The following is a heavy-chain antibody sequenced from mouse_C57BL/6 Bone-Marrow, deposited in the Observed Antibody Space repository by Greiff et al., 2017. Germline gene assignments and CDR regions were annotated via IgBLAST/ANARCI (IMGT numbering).Heavy chain of an antibody. CDR1: GYTFTSYW. D-gene: IGHD1-2*01. CDR2: IHPNSGST. J-gene: IGHJ3*01. CDR3: ATTARRAWFAY. Sequence: QFQLQQPGAELVKPGASVKLSCKASGYTFTSYWMHWVKQRPGQGLEWIGMIHPNSGSTNYNEMFKSKATLTVDNSSSTAYMQLSSLTSEDSAVYYCATTARRAWFAYWGQGTLVTVSA. V-gene: IGHV1-64*01.